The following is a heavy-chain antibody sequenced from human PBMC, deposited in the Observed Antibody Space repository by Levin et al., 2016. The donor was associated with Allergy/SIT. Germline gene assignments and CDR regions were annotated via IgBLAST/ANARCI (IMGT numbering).Heavy chain of an antibody. D-gene: IGHD3-22*01. Sequence: GESLKISCAASGFTFSSYSMNWVRQAPGKGLEWVSSISSSSSYIYYADSVKGRFTISRDNAKNSLYLQMNSLRAEDTAVYYCASSTYDSSGYYFWGQGTLVTVSS. CDR2: ISSSSSYI. CDR1: GFTFSSYS. J-gene: IGHJ4*02. V-gene: IGHV3-21*01. CDR3: ASSTYDSSGYYF.